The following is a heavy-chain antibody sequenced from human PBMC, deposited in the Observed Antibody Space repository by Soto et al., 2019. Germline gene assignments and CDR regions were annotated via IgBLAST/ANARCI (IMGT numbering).Heavy chain of an antibody. CDR3: VRHLYYYDTRGYFDAFDI. J-gene: IGHJ3*02. D-gene: IGHD3-22*01. CDR2: IYYSGST. CDR1: GGSVSSRSYY. Sequence: QLQLQESGPGLVKPSETLSLTCTVSGGSVSSRSYYWGWIRQAPGRGLEWIGSIYYSGSTYYNPSLKSRVTISVDTSKNQFSLKLSSVTAADTAVYYCVRHLYYYDTRGYFDAFDIWGQGTMVTVSS. V-gene: IGHV4-39*01.